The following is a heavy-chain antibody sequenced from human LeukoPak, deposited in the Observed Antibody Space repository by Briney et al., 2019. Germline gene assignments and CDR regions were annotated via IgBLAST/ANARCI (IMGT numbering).Heavy chain of an antibody. V-gene: IGHV3-53*01. J-gene: IGHJ4*02. CDR2: IYSGGST. CDR3: ARVVGSRAFDY. CDR1: GFTVSSNY. Sequence: GGSLRLSCAASGFTVSSNYMSWVRQAPGKGLEWVSVIYSGGSTYYADSVKGRFTISRDNSENTLYLQMNSLRAEDTAVYYCARVVGSRAFDYWGQGTLVTVSS. D-gene: IGHD5-24*01.